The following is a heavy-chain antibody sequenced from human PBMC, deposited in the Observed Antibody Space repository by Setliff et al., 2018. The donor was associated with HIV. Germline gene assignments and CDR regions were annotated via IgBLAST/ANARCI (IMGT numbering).Heavy chain of an antibody. V-gene: IGHV4-31*03. CDR2: IYYRGST. D-gene: IGHD3-3*01. Sequence: TLSLTCSVSGCSILTGGYYWSWIRQHPGRGLEWIGYIYYRGSTTYNPSLKSRATISLDSSMNQFSLKVSSVTAADTAVYYCATSTRKNFDFWSDSQTTYPPYYFDYWGQGTLVTVSS. CDR1: GCSILTGGYY. J-gene: IGHJ4*02. CDR3: ATSTRKNFDFWSDSQTTYPPYYFDY.